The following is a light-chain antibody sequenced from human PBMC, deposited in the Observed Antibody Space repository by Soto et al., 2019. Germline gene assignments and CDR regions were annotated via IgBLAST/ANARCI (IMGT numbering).Light chain of an antibody. CDR2: INN. J-gene: IGLJ3*02. CDR1: SSNIGSNP. CDR3: ASWDDSLNGWV. V-gene: IGLV1-44*01. Sequence: QSVLTQPPSASATPGQRVTISCSGSSSNIGSNPMTWYQQFPGTAPKLLIQINNQRPSGVPDRFSGFKSGTSASLAISGLQSADEAHYYCASWDDSLNGWVFGGGTKLTDL.